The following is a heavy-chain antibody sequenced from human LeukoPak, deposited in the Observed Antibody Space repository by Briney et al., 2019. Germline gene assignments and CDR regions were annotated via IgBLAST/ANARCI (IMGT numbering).Heavy chain of an antibody. CDR1: GYTFTSYD. Sequence: ASVKVSCKASGYTFTSYDINWVRQATGQGLEWMGWINPNSGGTNYAQKFQGRVTMTRDTSISTAYMELSRLRSDDTAVYYCARSARSYSNYVPDYWGQGTLVTVSS. V-gene: IGHV1-2*02. CDR3: ARSARSYSNYVPDY. J-gene: IGHJ4*02. D-gene: IGHD4-11*01. CDR2: INPNSGGT.